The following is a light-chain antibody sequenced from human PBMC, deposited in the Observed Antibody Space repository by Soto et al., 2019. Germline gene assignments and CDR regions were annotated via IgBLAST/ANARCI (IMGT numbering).Light chain of an antibody. CDR3: QQRSNWPLT. V-gene: IGKV3-11*01. CDR1: QSVSSY. J-gene: IGKJ4*01. Sequence: EIVLTQSPATLSFPPGERATLSCRASQSVSSYLAWYQQKPGQAPRLLIYDASNRATGIPARFSGSGSGTDFTLTISSLEPEDFAVYYFQQRSNWPLTFGGGTKV. CDR2: DAS.